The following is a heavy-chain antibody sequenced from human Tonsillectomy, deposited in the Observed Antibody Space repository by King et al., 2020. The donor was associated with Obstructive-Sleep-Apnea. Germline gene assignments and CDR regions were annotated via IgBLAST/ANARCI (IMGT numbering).Heavy chain of an antibody. CDR3: ARDYYDSSGYENGFDY. CDR2: IYYSGST. J-gene: IGHJ4*02. Sequence: QLQESGPGLVKPSETLSLTCTVSGGSISSYYWSWILQPPGKGLEWMWSIYYSGSTNYNPSLKSRVTISVDTSKNQFSLKLSSVTAADTDVYYCARDYYDSSGYENGFDYWGQGTLVTVSS. V-gene: IGHV4-59*01. D-gene: IGHD3-22*01. CDR1: GGSISSYY.